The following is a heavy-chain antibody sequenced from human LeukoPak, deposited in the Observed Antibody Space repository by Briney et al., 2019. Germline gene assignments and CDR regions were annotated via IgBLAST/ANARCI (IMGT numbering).Heavy chain of an antibody. D-gene: IGHD1/OR15-1a*01. CDR1: GFTFSRYT. V-gene: IGHV3-21*01. J-gene: IGHJ4*02. CDR3: TRDDWGFAGATTKFDY. CDR2: ISGDSKYI. Sequence: PGGSLRLSCAGSGFTFSRYTFNWVRQAPGRGLEWVSAISGDSKYIYYTDSVKGRFTISRDNAKNSLFLQMNSLRAEDTAVYYCTRDDWGFAGATTKFDYWGQGTLVTVSS.